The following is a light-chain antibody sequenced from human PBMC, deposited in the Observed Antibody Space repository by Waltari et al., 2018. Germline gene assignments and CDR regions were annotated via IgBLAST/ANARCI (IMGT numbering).Light chain of an antibody. CDR2: GAS. Sequence: EIVLTQSPGTLSLSPGERVTVSCRASQSVSSSYLAWYQQKPGQAPRRLIYGASNRVAGIPDRFSGSGSGTDFTLTISRLEPEDFAVYYCQQYGNSPRTFGQGTKVEIK. CDR1: QSVSSSY. V-gene: IGKV3-20*01. J-gene: IGKJ1*01. CDR3: QQYGNSPRT.